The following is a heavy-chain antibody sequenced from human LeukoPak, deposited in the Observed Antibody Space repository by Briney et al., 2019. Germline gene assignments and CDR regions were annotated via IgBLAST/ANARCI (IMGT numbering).Heavy chain of an antibody. J-gene: IGHJ4*02. CDR1: GFTFSNYN. Sequence: PGGSLRLSCAASGFTFSNYNMNWVHQAPGKGLEWVSYISSSSSSIYYADSVKGRFTISRDNAKNSMYLQMNSLRAEDTAVYYCARDFLSGSYFSVAFDYWGQGTLVTVSS. V-gene: IGHV3-48*01. D-gene: IGHD1-26*01. CDR2: ISSSSSSI. CDR3: ARDFLSGSYFSVAFDY.